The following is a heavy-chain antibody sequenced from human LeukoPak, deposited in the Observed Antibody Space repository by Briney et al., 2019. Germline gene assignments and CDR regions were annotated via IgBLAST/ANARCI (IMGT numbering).Heavy chain of an antibody. J-gene: IGHJ5*02. CDR2: LHYSGST. V-gene: IGHV4-59*01. Sequence: SETLSLTCTVSGGSISGYYWSWIRQPPGKGLEWIGYLHYSGSTNYNPSLKSRVTISVDTSKNQFSLKLSSVTAADTAIYYCARGGYYGSGNDFRFDPWGQGTLVTVSS. D-gene: IGHD3-10*01. CDR3: ARGGYYGSGNDFRFDP. CDR1: GGSISGYY.